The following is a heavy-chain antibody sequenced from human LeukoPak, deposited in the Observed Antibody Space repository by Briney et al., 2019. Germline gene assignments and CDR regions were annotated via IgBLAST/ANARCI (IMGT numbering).Heavy chain of an antibody. Sequence: PGGSPRLSCAASGFSFSSYSMNWVRQAPGKGLEWVSFISGSSSTIDYADSVKGRFTISRDNGKNPLFLHMNSLRAEDTAVYYCARKNTTSSEDYWGQGTLVTVSS. CDR2: ISGSSSTI. D-gene: IGHD6-6*01. CDR3: ARKNTTSSEDY. CDR1: GFSFSSYS. J-gene: IGHJ4*02. V-gene: IGHV3-48*01.